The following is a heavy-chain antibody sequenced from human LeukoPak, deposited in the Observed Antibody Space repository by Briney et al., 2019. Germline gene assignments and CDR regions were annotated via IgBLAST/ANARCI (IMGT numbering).Heavy chain of an antibody. CDR2: IYYSGST. D-gene: IGHD2-15*01. V-gene: IGHV4-30-4*08. CDR3: ARGVCESRISCNFDY. CDR1: GGSISSGDYY. J-gene: IGHJ4*02. Sequence: SETLSLTXTISGGSISSGDYYWSWIGQPPGKGLEWIGYIYYSGSTYYNPSLKSRVTISVDTSKNQFSLKLSSVTAADTAVYYCARGVCESRISCNFDYWGQGTLVTVSS.